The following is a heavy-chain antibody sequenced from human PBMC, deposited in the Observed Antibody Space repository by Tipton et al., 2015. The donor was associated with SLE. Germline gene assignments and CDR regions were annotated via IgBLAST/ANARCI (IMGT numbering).Heavy chain of an antibody. Sequence: TLSLTCTVYGGSFSGYYWGWIRQPPGKGLEWIGSIYHSGSTYYNPSLKSRVTISVDTSKNQFSLKLSSVTAADTAVYYCARASRRYSSRNRAPLYYFDYWGQGTLVTVSS. CDR1: GGSFSGYY. CDR3: ARASRRYSSRNRAPLYYFDY. D-gene: IGHD6-13*01. V-gene: IGHV4-38-2*02. J-gene: IGHJ4*02. CDR2: IYHSGST.